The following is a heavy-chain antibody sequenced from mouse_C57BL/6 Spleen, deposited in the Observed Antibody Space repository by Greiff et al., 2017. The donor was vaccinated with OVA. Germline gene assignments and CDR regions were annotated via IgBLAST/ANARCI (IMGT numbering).Heavy chain of an antibody. V-gene: IGHV14-2*01. D-gene: IGHD2-1*01. CDR3: ASLYGNYNAMDY. CDR1: GFNIKDYY. J-gene: IGHJ4*01. Sequence: EVKLMESGAELVKPGASVQLSCTASGFNIKDYYMHWVKQRTEQGLEWIGRIDPEDGETKYAPKFQGKATITADTSSNTAYLQLSSLTSEDTAVYYCASLYGNYNAMDYWGQGTSVTVSS. CDR2: IDPEDGET.